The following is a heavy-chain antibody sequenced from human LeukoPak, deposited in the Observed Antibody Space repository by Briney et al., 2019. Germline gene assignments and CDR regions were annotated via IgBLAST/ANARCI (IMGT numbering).Heavy chain of an antibody. J-gene: IGHJ5*02. D-gene: IGHD2-2*01. V-gene: IGHV3-30-3*01. CDR1: GFTFSSYA. CDR3: AKVAVPAAILKNWFDP. Sequence: QAGGSLRLSCAASGFTFSSYAMNWVRQAPGEGLEWVAVIRGGGNNKYYADSVKGRFTISRDNSKNTLYLQMNSLRAEDTAVYYCAKVAVPAAILKNWFDPWGQGTLVTVSS. CDR2: IRGGGNNK.